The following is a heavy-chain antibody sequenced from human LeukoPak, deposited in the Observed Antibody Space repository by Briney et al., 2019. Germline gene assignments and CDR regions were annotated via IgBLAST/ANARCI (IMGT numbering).Heavy chain of an antibody. CDR2: ISSSSTI. CDR1: GFTFSDYY. CDR3: ARDRYYYDSSGYGDLDY. Sequence: GGSLRLSCAASGFTFSDYYMSWIRQAPGKGLEWVSYISSSSTIYYADSVKGRFTISRDNAKNSLYLQMNSLRAEDTAVYYCARDRYYYDSSGYGDLDYWGQGTLVTVSS. J-gene: IGHJ4*02. D-gene: IGHD3-22*01. V-gene: IGHV3-69-1*01.